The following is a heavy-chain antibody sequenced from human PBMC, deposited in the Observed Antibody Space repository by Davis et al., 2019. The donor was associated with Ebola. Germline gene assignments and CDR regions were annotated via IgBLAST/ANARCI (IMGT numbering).Heavy chain of an antibody. CDR3: ARQPNYDFWSGYLGA. J-gene: IGHJ5*02. Sequence: MPSETLSLTCTVSGGSISSSSYYWGWIRQPPGKGLEWIGSIYYSGSTYYNPSLKSRVTISVDTSKNQFSLKLSSVTAADTAVYYCARQPNYDFWSGYLGAWGQGTLVTVSS. CDR2: IYYSGST. D-gene: IGHD3-3*01. CDR1: GGSISSSSYY. V-gene: IGHV4-39*01.